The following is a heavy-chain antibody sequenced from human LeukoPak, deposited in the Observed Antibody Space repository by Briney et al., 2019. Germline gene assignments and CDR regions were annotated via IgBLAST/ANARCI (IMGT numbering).Heavy chain of an antibody. CDR3: ANIAAAGKDYFDY. CDR1: GFSVSNKY. D-gene: IGHD6-13*01. Sequence: QPGGSLRLSCAASGFSVSNKYMSWVRQAPGKGLEWVSVLYTAGGTYYADSVKGRFTISRDYSKNTLYLQMNSLRAEDTAVYYCANIAAAGKDYFDYWGQGTLVTVSS. V-gene: IGHV3-53*01. J-gene: IGHJ4*02. CDR2: LYTAGGT.